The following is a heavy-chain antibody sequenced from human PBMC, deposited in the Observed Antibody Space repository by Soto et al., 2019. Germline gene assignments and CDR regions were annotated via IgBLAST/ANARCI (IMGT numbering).Heavy chain of an antibody. CDR3: ARASYSGSADWFDP. Sequence: ASVKVSCKASGYTFTGYYMHWVRQAPGQGLEWMGWINPNSGGTNYAQKFQGWVTMTRDTSISTTYMELSRLRSDDTAVYYCARASYSGSADWFDPWGQGTLVTVSS. CDR1: GYTFTGYY. D-gene: IGHD5-12*01. CDR2: INPNSGGT. V-gene: IGHV1-2*04. J-gene: IGHJ5*02.